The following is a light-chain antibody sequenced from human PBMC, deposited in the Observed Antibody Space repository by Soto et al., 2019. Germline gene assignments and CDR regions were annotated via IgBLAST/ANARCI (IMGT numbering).Light chain of an antibody. CDR1: QSISSY. Sequence: DLQMTQSPSSLSASVGDRVTITCRASQSISSYLNWYQQKPRKAPKLLIYAASSLQSGVPSRFSGSGSGTDITLTISSLQPEDFSTYYCQQSYSTPRTFGQGTELEIK. J-gene: IGKJ2*01. V-gene: IGKV1-39*01. CDR2: AAS. CDR3: QQSYSTPRT.